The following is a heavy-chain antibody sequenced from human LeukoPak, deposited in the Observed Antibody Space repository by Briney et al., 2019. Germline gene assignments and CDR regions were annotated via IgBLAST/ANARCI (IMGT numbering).Heavy chain of an antibody. CDR2: INPSGGST. J-gene: IGHJ4*02. V-gene: IGHV1-46*01. CDR3: ARENLSGPWPDY. D-gene: IGHD2/OR15-2a*01. CDR1: GYTFTINH. Sequence: ASVKVSCKASGYTFTINHIHWVRQAPGQGLEWMGIINPSGGSTSYAQNLQGRVTMTTDTSTSTAYMELRSLRYDDTAVYYCARENLSGPWPDYWGQGTLVIVSS.